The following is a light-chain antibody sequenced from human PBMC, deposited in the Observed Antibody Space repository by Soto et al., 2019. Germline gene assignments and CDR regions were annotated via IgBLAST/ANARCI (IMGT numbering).Light chain of an antibody. CDR3: AAWDDSRNGPV. CDR2: INN. J-gene: IGLJ2*01. V-gene: IGLV1-44*01. Sequence: QSVLTQPPSASGTPGQRVTISCSGSRSNIGSNVVNWYQQLPGTAPKLLIYINNQRPSGVPDRFSGSKSGTSASLAISGLQSEDEADYFCAAWDDSRNGPVFGGGTKLTVL. CDR1: RSNIGSNV.